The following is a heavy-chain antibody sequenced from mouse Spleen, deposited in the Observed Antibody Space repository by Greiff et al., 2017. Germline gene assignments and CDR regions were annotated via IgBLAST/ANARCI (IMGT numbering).Heavy chain of an antibody. V-gene: IGHV14-4*01. J-gene: IGHJ2*01. D-gene: IGHD2-1*01. CDR2: IDPENGDT. Sequence: VQLKQSGAELVRPGASVKLSCTASGFNIKDDYMHWVKQRPEQGLEWIGWIDPENGDTEYASKFQGKATITADTSSNTAYLQLSSLTSEDTAVYYCTTLYYGNDYWGQGTTLTVSS. CDR3: TTLYYGNDY. CDR1: GFNIKDDY.